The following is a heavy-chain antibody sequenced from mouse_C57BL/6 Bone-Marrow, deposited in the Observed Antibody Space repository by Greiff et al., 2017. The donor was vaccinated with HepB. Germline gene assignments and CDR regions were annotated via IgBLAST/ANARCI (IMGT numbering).Heavy chain of an antibody. V-gene: IGHV1-64*01. CDR1: GYTFTSYW. CDR2: IHPNSGST. Sequence: QVQLKQPGAELVKPGASVKLSCKASGYTFTSYWMHWVKQRPGQGLEWIGMIHPNSGSTNYNEKFKSKATLTVDKSSSTAYMQLSSLTSEDSAVYYCARENYDAHFDYWGQGTTLTVSS. D-gene: IGHD2-4*01. J-gene: IGHJ2*01. CDR3: ARENYDAHFDY.